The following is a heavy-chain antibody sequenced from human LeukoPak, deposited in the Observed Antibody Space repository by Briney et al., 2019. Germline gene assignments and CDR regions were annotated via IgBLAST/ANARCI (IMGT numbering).Heavy chain of an antibody. D-gene: IGHD3-22*01. Sequence: GGSLRLSCAASGFTVSSYGMHWVRQAPGKGLEWVAVIWYDGSNKYYADSVKGRFTISRDNSKNTLYLHMNSLRAEDTAVYYCAKDSDYVSSGYADYWGQGTLVTVSS. CDR3: AKDSDYVSSGYADY. V-gene: IGHV3-33*06. CDR2: IWYDGSNK. J-gene: IGHJ4*02. CDR1: GFTVSSYG.